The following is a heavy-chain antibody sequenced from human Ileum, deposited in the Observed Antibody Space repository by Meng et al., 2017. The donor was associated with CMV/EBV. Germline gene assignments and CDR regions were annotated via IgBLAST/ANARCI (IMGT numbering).Heavy chain of an antibody. CDR1: GGSLRGHY. Sequence: QVQLPQWGAGLLKPSETLSLPCAVYGGSLRGHYCNWIRQSPGTGLQWIAEINHVGRTNSNPSLASRVTISQDTSKNQCSLKLNSVTVADSAVYYCARGLFRYPAYFDLWGQGTLVTVSS. CDR3: ARGLFRYPAYFDL. CDR2: INHVGRT. V-gene: IGHV4-34*01. J-gene: IGHJ4*02. D-gene: IGHD3-16*02.